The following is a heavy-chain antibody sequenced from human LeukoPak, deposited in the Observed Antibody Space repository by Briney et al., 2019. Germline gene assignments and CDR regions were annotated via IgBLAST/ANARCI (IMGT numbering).Heavy chain of an antibody. J-gene: IGHJ4*02. CDR1: GFTFSSYG. Sequence: GGSLRLSCAASGFTFSSYGMHWVRQAPGKGLEWVAVISYDGSNKYYADSVKGRFTISRDNSKNTLYLQMNSLRVEDTAVYYCARDGYDSVWGSYRYRYFFDYWGQGTLVTVAS. CDR3: ARDGYDSVWGSYRYRYFFDY. CDR2: ISYDGSNK. D-gene: IGHD3-16*02. V-gene: IGHV3-30*03.